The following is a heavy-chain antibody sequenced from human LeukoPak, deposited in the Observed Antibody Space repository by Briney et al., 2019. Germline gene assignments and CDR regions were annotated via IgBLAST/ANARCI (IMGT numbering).Heavy chain of an antibody. CDR1: GFTVSNSY. CDR2: TYSGGST. CDR3: ANYPQFVYFDY. D-gene: IGHD1-26*01. J-gene: IGHJ4*02. V-gene: IGHV3-53*01. Sequence: PGGSLRLSCAVSGFTVSNSYMSWVRQAPGKGLEWVSVTYSGGSTYYADSVKGRFTISRDNSKNTLYVQMNSLRAEDTAVYYCANYPQFVYFDYWGQGTLVTVSS.